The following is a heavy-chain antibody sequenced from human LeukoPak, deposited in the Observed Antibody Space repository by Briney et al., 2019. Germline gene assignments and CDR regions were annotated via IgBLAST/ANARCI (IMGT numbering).Heavy chain of an antibody. CDR2: ISGSGGST. J-gene: IGHJ4*02. V-gene: IGHV3-23*01. CDR1: GFTFSSYA. Sequence: GGSLRLSCAASGFTFSSYAMSWVRQAPGKGLEWVSAISGSGGSTYYADSVKGRFTISRDNSKNTLYLQMNSLSAEDTAVYYCAKDRRITFGGVINPFDYWGQGTLVTVSS. D-gene: IGHD3-16*02. CDR3: AKDRRITFGGVINPFDY.